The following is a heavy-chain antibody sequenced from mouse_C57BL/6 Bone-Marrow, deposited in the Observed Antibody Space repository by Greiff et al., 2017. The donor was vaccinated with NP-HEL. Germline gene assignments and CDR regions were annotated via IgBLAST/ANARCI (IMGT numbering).Heavy chain of an antibody. CDR3: ARSSIYDGYYDY. D-gene: IGHD2-3*01. CDR2: INPSNGGT. Sequence: QVQLQQPGTELVKPGASVKLSCKASGYTFTSYWMHWVKQRPGQGLEWIGNINPSNGGTNYNEKFKSKATLTVDKSSSTAYMPLSSLTSEDSAVYYCARSSIYDGYYDYWGQGTTLTVSS. V-gene: IGHV1-53*01. J-gene: IGHJ2*01. CDR1: GYTFTSYW.